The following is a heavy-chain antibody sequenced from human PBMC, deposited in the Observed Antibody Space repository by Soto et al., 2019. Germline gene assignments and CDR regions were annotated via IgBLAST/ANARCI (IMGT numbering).Heavy chain of an antibody. V-gene: IGHV1-3*01. CDR2: INPATGNT. D-gene: IGHD3-10*01. CDR3: ARGGIPLFDY. CDR1: GYTFTKNA. J-gene: IGHJ4*02. Sequence: QVHLVQSGAEVKKPGASVNISCKASGYTFTKNALHWLRQAPGQRPEWLGWINPATGNTRYSKNFQDRVTITRDTSASTSYMELSSLTSGDTAIYYCARGGIPLFDYWCQGTLVTVSS.